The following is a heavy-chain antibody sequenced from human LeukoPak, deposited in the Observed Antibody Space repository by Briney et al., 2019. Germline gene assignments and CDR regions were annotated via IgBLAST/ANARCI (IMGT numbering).Heavy chain of an antibody. CDR2: IYYSGST. CDR1: GGSISSSSYY. D-gene: IGHD1-20*01. CDR3: ARQVTGTYYYYYYMDV. V-gene: IGHV4-39*01. J-gene: IGHJ6*03. Sequence: SETLSLTCTVSGGSISSSSYYWGWIRQPPGKGLEWIGSIYYSGSTYYNPSLKSRVTISVDTSKNQFSLKLSSVIAADTAVYYCARQVTGTYYYYYYMDVWGKGTTVTVSS.